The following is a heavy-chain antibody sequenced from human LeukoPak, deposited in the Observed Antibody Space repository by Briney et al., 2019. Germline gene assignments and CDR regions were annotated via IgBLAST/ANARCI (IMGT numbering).Heavy chain of an antibody. Sequence: GGSLRLSCAASGFTFSSYSMNWVRQAPGKGLEWVSSISSSSSYMYYADSVKGRFTISRDNAKNSLYLQMNSLRAEDTAVYYCARDPHDSSGYDYWGQGTLVTVSS. J-gene: IGHJ4*02. CDR2: ISSSSSYM. D-gene: IGHD3-22*01. CDR3: ARDPHDSSGYDY. CDR1: GFTFSSYS. V-gene: IGHV3-21*01.